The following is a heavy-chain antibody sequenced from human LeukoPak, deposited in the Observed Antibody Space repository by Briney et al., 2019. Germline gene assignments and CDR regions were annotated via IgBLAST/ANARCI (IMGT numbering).Heavy chain of an antibody. Sequence: GASVKVSCKASGYTFTSYGISWVRQAPGQGLEWMGWMSAYNGNTNYAQKLQGRVTMTTDTSTSTAYMELRSLRSDDTAVYYCARVGSGSYFHYYYYGMDVWGQGTTVTVSS. CDR2: MSAYNGNT. CDR3: ARVGSGSYFHYYYYGMDV. V-gene: IGHV1-18*01. CDR1: GYTFTSYG. J-gene: IGHJ6*02. D-gene: IGHD3-10*01.